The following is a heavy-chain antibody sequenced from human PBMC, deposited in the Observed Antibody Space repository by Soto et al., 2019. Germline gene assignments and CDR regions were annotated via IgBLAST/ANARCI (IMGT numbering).Heavy chain of an antibody. Sequence: GGSLRLSCAASGFTFDDYTMHWVRQAPGKGLEWVSLISWDGGSTYYADSVKGRFTISRDNSKNSLYLQMNSLRTEDTALYYCAKGQWGIAAAGTVDYWGQGTLVTVSS. V-gene: IGHV3-43*01. D-gene: IGHD6-13*01. J-gene: IGHJ4*02. CDR3: AKGQWGIAAAGTVDY. CDR1: GFTFDDYT. CDR2: ISWDGGST.